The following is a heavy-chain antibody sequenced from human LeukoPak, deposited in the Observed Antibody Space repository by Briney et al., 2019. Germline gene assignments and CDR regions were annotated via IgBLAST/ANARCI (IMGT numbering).Heavy chain of an antibody. J-gene: IGHJ6*03. CDR2: ISSSGSTI. V-gene: IGHV3-48*03. Sequence: PGGSLRLSCAASGFTFSSYEMNWVRQAPGKGLEWVSYISSSGSTIYYADSVKGRFTISRDNAKNSLYLQMNSLRAEDTAVYYCARGSIAAAGYYYYYYMDVWGKGTKVTISS. D-gene: IGHD6-13*01. CDR3: ARGSIAAAGYYYYYYMDV. CDR1: GFTFSSYE.